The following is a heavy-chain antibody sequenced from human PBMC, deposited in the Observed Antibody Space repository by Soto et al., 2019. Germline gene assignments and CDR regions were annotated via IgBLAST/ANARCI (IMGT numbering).Heavy chain of an antibody. Sequence: ASVKVSCKASGYTFTSYYMHWVRQAPGQGLEWMGRINPSNGNTNYAQKLQGRVTMTTDTSTSTAYMELRSLRSDDTAVYYCAREEWSSGWYDYWGQGTLVTVSS. CDR1: GYTFTSYY. V-gene: IGHV1-46*01. CDR2: INPSNGNT. D-gene: IGHD6-19*01. CDR3: AREEWSSGWYDY. J-gene: IGHJ4*02.